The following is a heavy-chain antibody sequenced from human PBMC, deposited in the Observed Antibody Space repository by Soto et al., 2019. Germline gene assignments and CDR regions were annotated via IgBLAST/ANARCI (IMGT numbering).Heavy chain of an antibody. CDR1: GFTFSSYA. J-gene: IGHJ4*02. Sequence: GGSLRLSCAASGFTFSSYAMRWVRQAPGKGLEWVSAVSGSGGSTYYADSVKGRFTISRDNSKNTLHLQMNSLRVEDTAEYYCAKAHLVGATGIDYWGQGTLVTVSS. CDR2: VSGSGGST. V-gene: IGHV3-23*01. CDR3: AKAHLVGATGIDY. D-gene: IGHD1-26*01.